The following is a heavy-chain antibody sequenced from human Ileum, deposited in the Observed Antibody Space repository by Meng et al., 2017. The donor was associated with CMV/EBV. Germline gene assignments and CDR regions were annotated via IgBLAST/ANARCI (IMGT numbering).Heavy chain of an antibody. CDR1: GASITGYY. Sequence: QLPLQESGPGLVKPSDTLSPTCPVSGASITGYYRRWIRQSAAKVLEWIGRIYTSGSTNNNPSLHSRVSMSIDTSKNQFSLKLRSVTAADTAVYYCAREGSAVHWGQGTLVTVSS. V-gene: IGHV4-4*07. D-gene: IGHD6-19*01. CDR3: AREGSAVH. J-gene: IGHJ4*02. CDR2: IYTSGST.